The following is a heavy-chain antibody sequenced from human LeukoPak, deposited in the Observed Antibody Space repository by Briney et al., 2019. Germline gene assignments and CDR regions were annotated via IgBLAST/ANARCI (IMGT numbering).Heavy chain of an antibody. CDR2: ISYDGTNK. D-gene: IGHD2-15*01. CDR1: GFTFSSYD. CDR3: ARDKGYCSGGSCYLGMDV. V-gene: IGHV3-30*01. J-gene: IGHJ6*02. Sequence: GRSLRLSCAVSGFTFSSYDMHWVRQAPGKGLEWVAVISYDGTNKYYADSVKGRFTISRDNSKNTLSLQMNSLRAEDTAVYYCARDKGYCSGGSCYLGMDVWGQGTTVTVSS.